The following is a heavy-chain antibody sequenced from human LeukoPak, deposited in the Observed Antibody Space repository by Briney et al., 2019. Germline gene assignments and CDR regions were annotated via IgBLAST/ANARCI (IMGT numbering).Heavy chain of an antibody. CDR3: ARETPRRGETRDGYR. Sequence: GGSLRLSCAASGFTFSNYWMHWVRQVPGKGLECLANIKQDGSETYYADSVKGRFTISRDNAKNSLYLQMNSLRAEDTAVYYCARETPRRGETRDGYRWGQGTLVTVSS. CDR2: IKQDGSET. V-gene: IGHV3-7*01. D-gene: IGHD5-24*01. J-gene: IGHJ4*02. CDR1: GFTFSNYW.